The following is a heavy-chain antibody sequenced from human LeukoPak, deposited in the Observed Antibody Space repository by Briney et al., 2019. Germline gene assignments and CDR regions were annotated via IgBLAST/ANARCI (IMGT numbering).Heavy chain of an antibody. CDR1: GGTFSSYA. J-gene: IGHJ4*02. V-gene: IGHV1-69*04. CDR2: IIPILGIA. CDR3: ARGPRYCSGGSCYPYYFDY. D-gene: IGHD2-15*01. Sequence: SVKVSCKASGGTFSSYAISWVRQAPGQGLEWMGRIIPILGIANYAQKLQGRVTITADKSTSTAYMELSSLRSEDTAVYYCARGPRYCSGGSCYPYYFDYWGQGTLVTVSS.